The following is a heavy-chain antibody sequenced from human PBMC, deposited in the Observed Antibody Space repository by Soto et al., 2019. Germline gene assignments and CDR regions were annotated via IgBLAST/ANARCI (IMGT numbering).Heavy chain of an antibody. CDR2: MNPNSGNT. CDR1: GYTFTSYD. D-gene: IGHD3-22*01. J-gene: IGHJ4*02. V-gene: IGHV1-8*01. CDR3: ARVYYYDSSGYYYYFDY. Sequence: QVQLVQSGAEVKKPGASVKVSCKASGYTFTSYDINWVRQATGQGLEWMGWMNPNSGNTGYAQKFQGRVTMTRNTSISTAYMELSSLRSEDTAVYYCARVYYYDSSGYYYYFDYWGQGTLVTVSS.